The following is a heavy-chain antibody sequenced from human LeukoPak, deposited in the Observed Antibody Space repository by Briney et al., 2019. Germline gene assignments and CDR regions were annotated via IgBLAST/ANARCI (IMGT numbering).Heavy chain of an antibody. J-gene: IGHJ3*01. Sequence: SETLSLTCTVSGGSISSSSYYWGWIREPPGKGLEWIGSIYYSGSTYYNPSLKSRVTISVDTSKNQFSLRLSSVTAADTAVYYCARQSGTFTIDDAFDLWGQGTVVTVSS. CDR2: IYYSGST. V-gene: IGHV4-39*01. D-gene: IGHD3-3*01. CDR3: ARQSGTFTIDDAFDL. CDR1: GGSISSSSYY.